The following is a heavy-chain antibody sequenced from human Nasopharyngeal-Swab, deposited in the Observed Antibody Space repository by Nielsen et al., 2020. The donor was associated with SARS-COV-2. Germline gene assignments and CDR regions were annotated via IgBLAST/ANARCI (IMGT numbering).Heavy chain of an antibody. D-gene: IGHD6-6*01. J-gene: IGHJ3*02. V-gene: IGHV4-34*01. CDR2: INHSGSS. CDR3: ATFEYSSSSAAFDI. Sequence: SETLSLTCAVYGGSFSGYYWSWIRQPPGKGLEWIGEINHSGSSNYNPSLKSRVTISADTSKNQFSLKLSSVTAADTAVCYCATFEYSSSSAAFDIWGQGTMVTVSS. CDR1: GGSFSGYY.